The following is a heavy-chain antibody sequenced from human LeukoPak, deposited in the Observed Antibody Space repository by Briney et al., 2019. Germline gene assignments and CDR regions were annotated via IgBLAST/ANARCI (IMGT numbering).Heavy chain of an antibody. CDR1: GGSISSGGYY. V-gene: IGHV4-30-2*02. D-gene: IGHD6-19*01. CDR3: ARSRGYSSGWLLEFDY. J-gene: IGHJ4*02. CDR2: IYHSGST. Sequence: SETLSLTCTVSGGSISSGGYYWSWIRQPPGKGLEWIGYIYHSGSTYYNPSLKSRVTISVDRSKNQFSLKLSSVTAADTAVYYCARSRGYSSGWLLEFDYWGQGTLVTVSS.